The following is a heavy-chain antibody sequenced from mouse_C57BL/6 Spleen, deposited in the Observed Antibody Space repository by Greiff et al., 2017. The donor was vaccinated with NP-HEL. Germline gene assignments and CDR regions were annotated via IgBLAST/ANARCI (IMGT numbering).Heavy chain of an antibody. CDR1: GYTFTSYG. V-gene: IGHV1-81*01. J-gene: IGHJ4*01. D-gene: IGHD2-1*01. Sequence: VQLVESGAELARPGASVKLSCKASGYTFTSYGISWVKQRTGQGLEWIGEIYPRSGNTYYNEKFKGKATLTADKSSSTAYMELRSLTSEDSAVYFCARGGYYGHYYAMDYWGQGTSVTVSS. CDR2: IYPRSGNT. CDR3: ARGGYYGHYYAMDY.